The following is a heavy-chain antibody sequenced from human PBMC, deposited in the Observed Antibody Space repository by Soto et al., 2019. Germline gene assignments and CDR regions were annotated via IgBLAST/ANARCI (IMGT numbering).Heavy chain of an antibody. J-gene: IGHJ5*02. Sequence: KASETLSLTCTMSGDSYSISTYSWSWIRQPPGKALQWIGFIYQSGVTSYNPSLASRVSISLDRSNNQCSLKLKSVTAADTAVYFCAGMPYTSGLRFDPWGPGTLVTVSS. CDR2: IYQSGVT. CDR1: GDSYSISTYS. D-gene: IGHD6-19*01. V-gene: IGHV4-30-2*01. CDR3: AGMPYTSGLRFDP.